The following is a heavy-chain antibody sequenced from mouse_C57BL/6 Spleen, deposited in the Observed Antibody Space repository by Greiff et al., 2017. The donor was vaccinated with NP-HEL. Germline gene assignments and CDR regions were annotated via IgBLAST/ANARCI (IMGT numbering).Heavy chain of an antibody. D-gene: IGHD1-1*01. V-gene: IGHV5-4*01. J-gene: IGHJ2*01. Sequence: EVKLVESGGGLVKPGGSLKLSCAASGFTFSSYAMSWVRQTPEKRLEWVATISDGGSYTYYPDNVKGRFTISRDNAKNNLYLQMSHLKSEDTAMYYCAREDTTDYFDYWGQGTTLTVSS. CDR2: ISDGGSYT. CDR1: GFTFSSYA. CDR3: AREDTTDYFDY.